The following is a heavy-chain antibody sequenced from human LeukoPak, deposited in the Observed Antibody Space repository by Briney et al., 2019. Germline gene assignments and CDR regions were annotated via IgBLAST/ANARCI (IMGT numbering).Heavy chain of an antibody. D-gene: IGHD3-10*01. J-gene: IGHJ6*02. CDR3: ARAMTYDSISMVREVPYYYYYGMDV. CDR1: GYTFTGYY. CDR2: IDPNSGGT. Sequence: GASVKVSCKASGYTFTGYYMHWVRQAPGQGLEWMGWIDPNSGGTNYAQKFQGWVTMTRDTSISTAYMELSRLRSDDTAAYYCARAMTYDSISMVREVPYYYYYGMDVWGQGTTVTVSS. V-gene: IGHV1-2*04.